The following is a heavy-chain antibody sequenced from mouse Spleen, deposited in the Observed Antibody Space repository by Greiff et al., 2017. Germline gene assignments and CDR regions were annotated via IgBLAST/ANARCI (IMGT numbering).Heavy chain of an antibody. CDR1: GFNIKDDY. Sequence: EVQLQQSGAELVRPGASVKLSCTASGFNIKDDYMHWVKQRPEQGLEWIGWIDPENGDTESASKFQGKATITADTSSNTAYLQLSSLTSEDTAGYYCTIVTTVVATGYFDVWGTGTTVTVSS. CDR2: IDPENGDT. J-gene: IGHJ1*03. D-gene: IGHD1-1*01. CDR3: TIVTTVVATGYFDV. V-gene: IGHV14-4*01.